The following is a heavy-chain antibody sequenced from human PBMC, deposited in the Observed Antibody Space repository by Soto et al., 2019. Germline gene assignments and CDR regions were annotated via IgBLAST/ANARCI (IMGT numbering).Heavy chain of an antibody. CDR1: GFTFSNAW. CDR2: IKSKTDGGKT. V-gene: IGHV3-15*07. CDR3: TTDPLLVVATGTVY. D-gene: IGHD3-22*01. J-gene: IGHJ4*02. Sequence: EVQLVESGGGLVTPGGSLRLSCAASGFTFSNAWMNWVRQAPGKGLEWVGRIKSKTDGGKTDDAASVKGRFTISRDNSKNTMDLQMNSLKTEDTAVYYCTTDPLLVVATGTVYWCQGTLVTVSS.